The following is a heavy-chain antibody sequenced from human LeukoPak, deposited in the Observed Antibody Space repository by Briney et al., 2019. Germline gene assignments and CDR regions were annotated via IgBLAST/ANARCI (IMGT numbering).Heavy chain of an antibody. D-gene: IGHD3-16*01. CDR3: AKALGDWPTTLDY. V-gene: IGHV3-23*01. CDR1: GFTFSNYA. CDR2: ITGSGDST. Sequence: GGSLRLSCAASGFTFSNYAMSWVRQAPGKGLEWVSSITGSGDSTFYADSVKGRFTVSRDNSKNTLYLQMNSLTAADTAVYFCAKALGDWPTTLDYWGRGTLVTVSS. J-gene: IGHJ4*02.